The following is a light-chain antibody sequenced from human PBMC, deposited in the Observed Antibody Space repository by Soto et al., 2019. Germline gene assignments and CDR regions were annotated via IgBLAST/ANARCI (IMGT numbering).Light chain of an antibody. CDR2: EAS. Sequence: QSVLTQPASVSGSPGQSITISCTGTSSDVGSHKLVSWYQHYPGKAPKLIVFEASKRPSGVSNRFSGSKSGSTASLTISGLQAEDEADYYCCSNADGSTYVFGTGTKLTVL. J-gene: IGLJ1*01. CDR1: SSDVGSHKL. V-gene: IGLV2-23*01. CDR3: CSNADGSTYV.